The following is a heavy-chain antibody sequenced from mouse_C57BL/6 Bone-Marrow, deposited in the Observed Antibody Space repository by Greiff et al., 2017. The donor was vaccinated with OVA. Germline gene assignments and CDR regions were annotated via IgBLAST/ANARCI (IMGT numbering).Heavy chain of an antibody. Sequence: QVQLQQPGTELVKPGASVKLSCKASGYTFTSYWMHWVKQRPGQGLEWIGNINPSNGGTNYNEKLKSKATLTVDKSSSTAYMQLSSLTSEDAAVYYCARPTVVLKGYCDVWGTGTTVTVSS. J-gene: IGHJ1*03. D-gene: IGHD1-1*01. CDR3: ARPTVVLKGYCDV. CDR2: INPSNGGT. CDR1: GYTFTSYW. V-gene: IGHV1-53*01.